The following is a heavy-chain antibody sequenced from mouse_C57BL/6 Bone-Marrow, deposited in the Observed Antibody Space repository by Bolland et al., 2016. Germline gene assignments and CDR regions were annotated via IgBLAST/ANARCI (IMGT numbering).Heavy chain of an antibody. J-gene: IGHJ1*01. Sequence: NYAPSLKDKFIISRDNAKNTLYLQMSKVRSEDTALYYCARPGLPSDWYFDVWGQGT. D-gene: IGHD2-2*01. CDR3: ARPGLPSDWYFDV. V-gene: IGHV4-1*01.